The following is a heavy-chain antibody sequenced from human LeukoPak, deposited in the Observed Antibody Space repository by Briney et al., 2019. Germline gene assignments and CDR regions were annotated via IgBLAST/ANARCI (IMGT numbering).Heavy chain of an antibody. D-gene: IGHD3-16*02. J-gene: IGHJ4*02. CDR2: IKQDGSEK. Sequence: SGGSLRLSCAASGFTFSSYWMSWVRQAPGKGLEWVANIKQDGSEKYYVDSVKGRFTISRDNAKNSLYLQMNSLRAEDTAVYYCASWYYDYVWGSYRPYWGQGTLVTVSS. CDR1: GFTFSSYW. V-gene: IGHV3-7*01. CDR3: ASWYYDYVWGSYRPY.